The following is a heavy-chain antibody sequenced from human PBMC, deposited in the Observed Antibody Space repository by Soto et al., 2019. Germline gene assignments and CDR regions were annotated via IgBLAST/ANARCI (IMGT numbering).Heavy chain of an antibody. CDR3: AICGTNDHACDY. J-gene: IGHJ4*02. CDR2: IYPGDSET. D-gene: IGHD2-8*01. Sequence: GESLKISCKGSGYSFSTYWIAWVRQMSGKGLEWMGIIYPGDSETRYSPSFDGQVTISADKSLTTAYLQWASLRASDTAMYYCAICGTNDHACDYWGQGTLVTVSS. V-gene: IGHV5-51*01. CDR1: GYSFSTYW.